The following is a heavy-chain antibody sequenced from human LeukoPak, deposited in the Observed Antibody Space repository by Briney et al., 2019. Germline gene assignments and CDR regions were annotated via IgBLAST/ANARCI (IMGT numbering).Heavy chain of an antibody. CDR3: ARDRYFIGFDY. CDR2: IYYSGST. D-gene: IGHD3-9*01. Sequence: PSQTLSLTCTVSGGSISSGDYYWSWIRQPPGKGLEWIGYIYYSGSTYYNPSLKSRVSISLDMSKNQLSLKLSSVTAADTAVYYCARDRYFIGFDYWGQGTLVTVSS. J-gene: IGHJ4*02. CDR1: GGSISSGDYY. V-gene: IGHV4-30-4*01.